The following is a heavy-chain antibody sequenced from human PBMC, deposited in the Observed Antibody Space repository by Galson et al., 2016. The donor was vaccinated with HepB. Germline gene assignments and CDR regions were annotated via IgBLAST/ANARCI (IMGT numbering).Heavy chain of an antibody. CDR1: GSYSSSYP. Sequence: SMRLSCAATGSYSSSYPTHWARQAPGQGLEWVTSLSTSPNYIYSGDSVRGRFTISRDNARDSLYLQMNSLRAEDKASDYCARVVDGYGCIRYWFFDLWGRGTVGTVSS. J-gene: IGHJ2*01. D-gene: IGHD5-18*01. V-gene: IGHV3-21*01. CDR2: LSTSPNYI. CDR3: ARVVDGYGCIRYWFFDL.